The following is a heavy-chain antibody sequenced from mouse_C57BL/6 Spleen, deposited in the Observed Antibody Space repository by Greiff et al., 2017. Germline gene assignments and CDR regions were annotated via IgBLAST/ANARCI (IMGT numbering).Heavy chain of an antibody. Sequence: VKLVESGAELVKPGASVKISCKASGYAFSSYWMNWVKQRPGKGLEWIGQLYPGDGDTNYNGKFKGKATLTADNSSSTAYMQRSSLTSEDSAVYFGARWSGNYFDYWGQGTTLTVSS. J-gene: IGHJ2*01. D-gene: IGHD1-1*01. CDR3: ARWSGNYFDY. V-gene: IGHV1-80*01. CDR2: LYPGDGDT. CDR1: GYAFSSYW.